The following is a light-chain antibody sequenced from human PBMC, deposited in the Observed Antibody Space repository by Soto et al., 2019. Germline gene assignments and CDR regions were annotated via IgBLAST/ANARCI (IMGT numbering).Light chain of an antibody. CDR2: GIS. J-gene: IGLJ2*01. CDR3: QSYDSSLDAVL. CDR1: SSNIGANCD. Sequence: QSVLTQPPSVSGAPGQRVTISCTGSSSNIGANCDVHWYQQLPGTVPKLLICGISNRPSGVPDRFSGSKSGTSASLAITGLQAEDEADYYCQSYDSSLDAVLFGGGTKLTVL. V-gene: IGLV1-40*01.